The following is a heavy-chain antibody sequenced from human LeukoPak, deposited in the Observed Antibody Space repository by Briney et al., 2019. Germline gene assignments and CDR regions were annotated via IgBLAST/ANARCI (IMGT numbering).Heavy chain of an antibody. V-gene: IGHV5-51*01. Sequence: GESLKISCKSSGYNFTTYWIAWVRQMPGKGLECMGIIYPDDSDTRYSPTFQGQVSISADKSTSTAYLQWSSLKAPDTAMYYCARRPAGAAGLFFDYWGQGALITVSS. CDR1: GYNFTTYW. CDR2: IYPDDSDT. D-gene: IGHD6-19*01. J-gene: IGHJ4*02. CDR3: ARRPAGAAGLFFDY.